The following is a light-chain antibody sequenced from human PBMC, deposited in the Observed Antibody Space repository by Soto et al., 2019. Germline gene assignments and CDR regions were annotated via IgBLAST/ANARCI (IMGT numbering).Light chain of an antibody. CDR3: LQYHNLWA. V-gene: IGKV3-15*01. Sequence: EIVLTQSPATLSVSPGETVALSCRASQSVGTGLAWYQQKPGQAPRLLISGASTRATGVPARFSGSGSGTEFTLTISSLQSEDFTVYSCLQYHNLWAFGQGTKVDIK. J-gene: IGKJ1*01. CDR1: QSVGTG. CDR2: GAS.